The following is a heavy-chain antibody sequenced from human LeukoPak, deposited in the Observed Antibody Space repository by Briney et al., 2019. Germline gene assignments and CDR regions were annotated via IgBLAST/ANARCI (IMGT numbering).Heavy chain of an antibody. Sequence: GGSLRLSCAASGFTLDDYAMHWVRQAPGKGLEWVSGISWNSGSIGYADSVKGRFTISRDNAKNSLYLQMNSLRAEDTALYYCAKHIIPRITTAGFDYWGQGTLVTVSS. J-gene: IGHJ4*02. V-gene: IGHV3-9*01. CDR2: ISWNSGSI. D-gene: IGHD3-10*01. CDR3: AKHIIPRITTAGFDY. CDR1: GFTLDDYA.